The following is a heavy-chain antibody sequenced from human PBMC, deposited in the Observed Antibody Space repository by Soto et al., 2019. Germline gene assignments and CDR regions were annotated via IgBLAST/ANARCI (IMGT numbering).Heavy chain of an antibody. V-gene: IGHV1-18*01. Sequence: ASVKVSCKASGYTFTSYGISWVRQAPGQGLEWMGWISAYNGNTNYAQKLQGRVTMTTDTSTSTAYMELRSLRSDDTAVYYCARERSTGTTFYSYMDVWGKGTTVTVAS. J-gene: IGHJ6*03. CDR2: ISAYNGNT. CDR1: GYTFTSYG. CDR3: ARERSTGTTFYSYMDV. D-gene: IGHD1-7*01.